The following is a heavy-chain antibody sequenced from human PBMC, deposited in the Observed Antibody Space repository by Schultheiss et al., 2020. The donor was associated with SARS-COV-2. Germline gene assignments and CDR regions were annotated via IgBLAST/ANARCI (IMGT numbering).Heavy chain of an antibody. J-gene: IGHJ6*02. D-gene: IGHD3-3*01. CDR2: IWYDGSNK. Sequence: GESLKISCAASGFTFSSYGMHWVRQAPGKGLEWVAVIWYDGSNKYYADSVKGRFTISRDNSKNTLYLQMNSLRAEDTAVYYCARGSGIYDFWSGYPYQYYGMDVWGQGTTVTVSS. V-gene: IGHV3-33*01. CDR1: GFTFSSYG. CDR3: ARGSGIYDFWSGYPYQYYGMDV.